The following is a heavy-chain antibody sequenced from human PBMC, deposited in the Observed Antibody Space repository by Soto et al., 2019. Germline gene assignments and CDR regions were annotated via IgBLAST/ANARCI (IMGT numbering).Heavy chain of an antibody. CDR2: IIPILGIA. CDR3: AREVPRGYYFDY. Sequence: SVKVSCKASGGTFSSYTISWVRQAPGQGLEWMGRIIPILGIANYAQKFQGRVTITADKSTSTAYMELSSLRSEDTAVYYCAREVPRGYYFDYWGQGTLVTVSS. J-gene: IGHJ4*02. D-gene: IGHD3-10*01. V-gene: IGHV1-69*04. CDR1: GGTFSSYT.